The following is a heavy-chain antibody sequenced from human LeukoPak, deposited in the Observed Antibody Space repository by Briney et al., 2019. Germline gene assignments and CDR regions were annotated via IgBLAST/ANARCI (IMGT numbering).Heavy chain of an antibody. CDR3: ARSHNWNYFPSLFYFDY. D-gene: IGHD1-7*01. J-gene: IGHJ4*02. V-gene: IGHV4-4*07. Sequence: SETLSLTCTVSGGSISSYYWSWIRQPAGKGLEWIGRIYTSGSTNYNPSLKSRVTMSVDTSKNQLSLKLSSVTAADTAVYYCARSHNWNYFPSLFYFDYWGQGTLVTVSS. CDR2: IYTSGST. CDR1: GGSISSYY.